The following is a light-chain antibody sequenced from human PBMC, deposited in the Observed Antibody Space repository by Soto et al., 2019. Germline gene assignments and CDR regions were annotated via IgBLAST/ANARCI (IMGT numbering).Light chain of an antibody. V-gene: IGKV3-20*01. J-gene: IGKJ1*01. CDR3: QQFGSSPPWT. CDR2: GAS. CDR1: QSVTSSY. Sequence: EIVLTQSPGTLSLSPGERATLSCRASQSVTSSYLAWYQHQRGQAPRLLIYGASNRATGIPDRFSGSGSGKDFTLTISRLEPEDFAVYYCQQFGSSPPWTFGQGTKVEIK.